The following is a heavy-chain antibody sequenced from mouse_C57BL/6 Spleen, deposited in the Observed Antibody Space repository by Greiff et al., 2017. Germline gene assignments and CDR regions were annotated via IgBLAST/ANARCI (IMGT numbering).Heavy chain of an antibody. Sequence: QVQLQQPGAELVKPGASVKLSCKASGYTFTSYWMQWVKQRPGQGLEWIGEIDPSDSYTNYNQKFKGKATLTVDTSSSTAYMQLSSLTSEDSAVYYCARWRYWGQGTTLTVSS. CDR2: IDPSDSYT. CDR1: GYTFTSYW. V-gene: IGHV1-50*01. J-gene: IGHJ2*01. CDR3: ARWRY.